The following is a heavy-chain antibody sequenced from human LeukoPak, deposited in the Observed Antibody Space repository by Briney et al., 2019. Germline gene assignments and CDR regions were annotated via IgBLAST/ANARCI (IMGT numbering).Heavy chain of an antibody. V-gene: IGHV3-21*06. J-gene: IGHJ4*02. D-gene: IGHD1-14*01. CDR3: ATETNGRHYDY. Sequence: KPGGSLRLSCTASGLTFSTPGFNWVRQAPGKGLEWVASIGPTGSDRYRADSIKGRFTISRDNANNFLYLQMNSLRAEDTAVYYCATETNGRHYDYWGQGTLLTVSS. CDR2: IGPTGSDR. CDR1: GLTFSTPG.